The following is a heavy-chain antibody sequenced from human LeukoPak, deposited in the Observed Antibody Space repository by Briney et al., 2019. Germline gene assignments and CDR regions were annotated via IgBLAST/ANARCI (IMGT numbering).Heavy chain of an antibody. CDR3: ARDGWFGEFVDY. Sequence: GGSLRLSCAASGFTFSDYYMSWIRQAPGKGLEWVSYISSSGSTIYYADSVKGRFTISRDNAKNSLYLQMNSLRAGGTAVYYCARDGWFGEFVDYWGQGTLVTVSS. D-gene: IGHD3-10*01. V-gene: IGHV3-11*04. CDR1: GFTFSDYY. CDR2: ISSSGSTI. J-gene: IGHJ4*02.